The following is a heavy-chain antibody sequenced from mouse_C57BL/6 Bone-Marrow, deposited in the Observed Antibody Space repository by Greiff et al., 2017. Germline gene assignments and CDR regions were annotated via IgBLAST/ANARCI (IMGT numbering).Heavy chain of an antibody. CDR3: ARLELDGSSGDWFFDV. CDR2: IYPRDGST. Sequence: VQLQQSGPELVKPGASVTLSCKASGYTFTSYDINWVKQRPGQGLEWLGWIYPRDGSTKYNEKFKGKATLTVDTSSSTAYMELHSLSSEDSAVYFCARLELDGSSGDWFFDVWGTGTTVTVSS. D-gene: IGHD1-1*01. J-gene: IGHJ1*03. V-gene: IGHV1-85*01. CDR1: GYTFTSYD.